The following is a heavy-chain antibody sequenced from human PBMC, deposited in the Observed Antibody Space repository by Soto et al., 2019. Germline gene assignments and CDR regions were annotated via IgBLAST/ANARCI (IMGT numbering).Heavy chain of an antibody. CDR3: AKDMGRGGDYGMDV. Sequence: DVQLVESGGGLVQPGRSLRLSCAASGFTFDDYAMHWVRQAPGKGLEWVSGISWNSGSIGYADSVKGRFTISRDNAKNSLYLQMNSLRAEDTALYYCAKDMGRGGDYGMDVWGQGTTVTVSS. CDR1: GFTFDDYA. V-gene: IGHV3-9*01. J-gene: IGHJ6*02. D-gene: IGHD3-10*01. CDR2: ISWNSGSI.